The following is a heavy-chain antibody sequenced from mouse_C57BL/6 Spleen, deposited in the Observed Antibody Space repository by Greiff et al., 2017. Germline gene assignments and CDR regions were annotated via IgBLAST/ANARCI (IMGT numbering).Heavy chain of an antibody. D-gene: IGHD1-1*01. J-gene: IGHJ2*01. CDR2: ILPGSGST. CDR1: GYTFTGYW. V-gene: IGHV1-9*01. Sequence: QVQLQQSGAELMKPGASVKLSCKATGYTFTGYWIEWVKQRPGHGLEWIGEILPGSGSTNYNEKFKGKATFTADTSSNTAYMQLSSLTTEDSAIYYCARFGLITTVVADDYWGQGTTLTVSS. CDR3: ARFGLITTVVADDY.